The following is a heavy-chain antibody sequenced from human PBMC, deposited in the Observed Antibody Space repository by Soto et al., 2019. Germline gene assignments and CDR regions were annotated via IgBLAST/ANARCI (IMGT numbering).Heavy chain of an antibody. CDR2: INHSGST. D-gene: IGHD2-2*01. Sequence: PSETLSLTCAVYGGSFSGYYWSWIRQPPGKGLEWIGEINHSGSTNYNPSLKSRVTISVDTSKNQFSLKLSSVTAADTAVYYCARGLGYCSSTSCKGEDWFDPWGQGTLVTVS. CDR3: ARGLGYCSSTSCKGEDWFDP. CDR1: GGSFSGYY. V-gene: IGHV4-34*01. J-gene: IGHJ5*02.